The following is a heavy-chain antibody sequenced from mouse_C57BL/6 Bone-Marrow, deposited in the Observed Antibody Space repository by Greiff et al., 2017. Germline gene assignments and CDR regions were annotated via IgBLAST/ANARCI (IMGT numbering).Heavy chain of an antibody. CDR3: ARNNWDEDWFAY. D-gene: IGHD4-1*02. Sequence: VQLVESGPGLVQPSQSLSITCTVSGFSLTSYGVHWVRQSPGKGLEWLGVIWSGGSTDYNAAFISRLSISKDNSKSQIFFKINSLQADDTAIYYCARNNWDEDWFAYWGQGTLVTVSA. CDR1: GFSLTSYG. V-gene: IGHV2-2*01. CDR2: IWSGGST. J-gene: IGHJ3*01.